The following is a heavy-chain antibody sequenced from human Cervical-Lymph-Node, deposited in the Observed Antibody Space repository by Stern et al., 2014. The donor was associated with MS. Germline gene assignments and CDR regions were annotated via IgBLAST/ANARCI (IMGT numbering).Heavy chain of an antibody. CDR3: VREAEVARVVFCGY. CDR1: GYTFTTYG. J-gene: IGHJ4*02. V-gene: IGHV1-18*04. D-gene: IGHD2-21*01. Sequence: VHLVESGGEVKKPGASVKVSCKTSGYTFTTYGISWVRQAPGQGLQWMGWIRADYGLTTYAQHLQGRVTMTGDTSTRTAYMELRKLRSDDTAVYYCVREAEVARVVFCGYWGQGSLVTVSS. CDR2: IRADYGLT.